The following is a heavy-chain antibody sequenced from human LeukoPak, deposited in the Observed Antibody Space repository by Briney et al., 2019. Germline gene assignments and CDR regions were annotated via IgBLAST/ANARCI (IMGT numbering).Heavy chain of an antibody. Sequence: GASVKVSCKPSGYTFTSYGISWVRQAPGQGLEWMGWISAYNGNTNYAQKLQGRVTMTTDTSTSTAYMELRSLRSDDTAVYYCASRTPTADNDYWGQGTLVTVSA. D-gene: IGHD6-25*01. CDR2: ISAYNGNT. CDR3: ASRTPTADNDY. J-gene: IGHJ4*02. CDR1: GYTFTSYG. V-gene: IGHV1-18*01.